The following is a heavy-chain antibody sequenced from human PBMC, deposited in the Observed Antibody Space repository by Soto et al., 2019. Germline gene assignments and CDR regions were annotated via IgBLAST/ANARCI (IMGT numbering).Heavy chain of an antibody. D-gene: IGHD2-21*01. CDR3: ARDSVALYYYYYGMDV. J-gene: IGHJ6*02. V-gene: IGHV2-70*11. CDR1: GFSLSTSGIC. Sequence: SGPTLVNPTQTLTLTCTFSGFSLSTSGICMRWIRQPPGKAQEWLARIDWDDDKYYSTSLKTRLTISKDTSKNQVVLTMTNMDPVDTATYYCARDSVALYYYYYGMDVWGQGTTVTVS. CDR2: IDWDDDK.